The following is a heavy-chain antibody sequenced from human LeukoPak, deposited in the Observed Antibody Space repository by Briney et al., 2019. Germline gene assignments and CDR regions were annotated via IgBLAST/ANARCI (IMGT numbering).Heavy chain of an antibody. V-gene: IGHV1-18*01. CDR2: ISAYTGNT. D-gene: IGHD3-10*01. J-gene: IGHJ4*02. Sequence: VASVKVSCKASDYTFTSYGTSWVRQAPGQGLEWMGWISAYTGNTNYAQKLQGRATMTTDTSTSTAYMKLRSLRSYDTAANYCARDLGYYGSGSYYYWGQGTLVTVSS. CDR3: ARDLGYYGSGSYYY. CDR1: DYTFTSYG.